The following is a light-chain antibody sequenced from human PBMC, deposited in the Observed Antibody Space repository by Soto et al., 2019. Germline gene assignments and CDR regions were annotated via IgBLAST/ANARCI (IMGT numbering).Light chain of an antibody. Sequence: QSLLTQPPSVSGAPGQRVTISCTGSSSNIGAGYDVHWYQQLPGTAPKLLIYGNSNRPSGVPDRFSGSKSGTSASLAITGLQGEDEVDYYCQCCDSSGGVFGGGTQLTVL. CDR1: SSNIGAGYD. CDR3: QCCDSSGGV. J-gene: IGLJ2*01. V-gene: IGLV1-40*01. CDR2: GNS.